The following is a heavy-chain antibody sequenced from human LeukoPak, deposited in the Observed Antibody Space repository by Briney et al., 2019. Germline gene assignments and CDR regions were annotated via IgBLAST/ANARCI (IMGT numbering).Heavy chain of an antibody. CDR2: INPNSGGT. J-gene: IGHJ4*02. CDR3: AREKDLVTGTTEFDY. V-gene: IGHV1-2*02. CDR1: GYTFTGYY. Sequence: ASVKVSCKASGYTFTGYYMHWVRQAPGQGLEWMGWINPNSGGTNYAQKFQGRVTMNRDTSISTAYMELSRLRSDDTAVYYCAREKDLVTGTTEFDYWGQGTLVTVSS. D-gene: IGHD1-7*01.